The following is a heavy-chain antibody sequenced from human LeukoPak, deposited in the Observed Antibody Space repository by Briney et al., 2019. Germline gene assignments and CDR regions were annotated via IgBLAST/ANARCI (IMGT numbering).Heavy chain of an antibody. Sequence: ASVKVSCKASGYTLTGYYMHWVRQAPGQGLEWMGRINPNSGGTNYAQKFQGRVTMTRDTSISTAYMELSRLRSDDTAVYYCARVRINWNYSFDIWGQGTMVTVSS. D-gene: IGHD1-7*01. V-gene: IGHV1-2*06. J-gene: IGHJ3*02. CDR3: ARVRINWNYSFDI. CDR2: INPNSGGT. CDR1: GYTLTGYY.